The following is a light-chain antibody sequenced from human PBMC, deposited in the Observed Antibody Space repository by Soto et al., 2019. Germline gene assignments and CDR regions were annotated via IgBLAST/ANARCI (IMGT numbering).Light chain of an antibody. J-gene: IGKJ1*01. CDR1: QSVGSN. CDR3: QQSYDWPWP. CDR2: GAS. Sequence: EKVMTQSPGSLSVSPGERAALSCRASQSVGSNLAWYQRKPGQAPRLLIYGASTRATGIPSRFSGSGSGTEFTLTISSLQSEHVAVYYCQQSYDWPWPFGQGNTVAIK. V-gene: IGKV3-15*01.